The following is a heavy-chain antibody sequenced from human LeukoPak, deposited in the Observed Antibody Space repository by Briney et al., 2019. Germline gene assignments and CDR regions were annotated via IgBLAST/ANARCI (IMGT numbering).Heavy chain of an antibody. V-gene: IGHV1-18*01. J-gene: IGHJ6*03. CDR2: ISAYNGNT. D-gene: IGHD1-1*01. CDR1: GYTFTSYG. Sequence: ASVKVSRKASGYTFTSYGISWVRQAPGQGLEWMGWISAYNGNTNYAQKVQGRVTMTTDTSTSTAYMELRSLRSDDTAVYYCARESGIRDYYYYYYMDVWGKGTTVTISS. CDR3: ARESGIRDYYYYYYMDV.